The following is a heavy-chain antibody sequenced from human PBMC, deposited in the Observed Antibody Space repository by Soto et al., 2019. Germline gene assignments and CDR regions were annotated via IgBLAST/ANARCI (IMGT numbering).Heavy chain of an antibody. CDR3: ARDKSAITFGGVNAPIYYYDGMDV. CDR1: GFTFSSYG. D-gene: IGHD3-16*01. Sequence: GGSLRLSCAASGFTFSSYGMHWVRQAPGKGLEWVAVIWYDGSNKYYGDSVKGRFTSSRDNSKNTLYLQMNSLRAEDTAVYYSARDKSAITFGGVNAPIYYYDGMDVWGQGTTVTVSS. J-gene: IGHJ6*02. V-gene: IGHV3-33*01. CDR2: IWYDGSNK.